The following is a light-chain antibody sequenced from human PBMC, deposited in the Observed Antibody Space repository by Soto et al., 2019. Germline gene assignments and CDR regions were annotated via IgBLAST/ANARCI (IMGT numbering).Light chain of an antibody. CDR2: AAS. CDR1: QGISNY. V-gene: IGKV1-27*01. Sequence: DIQMTQSPSSLSASVGDRVTIICRASQGISNYLDWYQQKPVKVPKLLIHAASTLQSGVPSRFSGSGSGTEFTLTISSLQPEDVATYYCQKYNIAPLTFGGGTKVDIK. J-gene: IGKJ4*01. CDR3: QKYNIAPLT.